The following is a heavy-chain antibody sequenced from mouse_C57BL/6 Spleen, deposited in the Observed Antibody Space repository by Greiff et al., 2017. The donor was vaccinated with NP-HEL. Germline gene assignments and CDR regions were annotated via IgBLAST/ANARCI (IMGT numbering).Heavy chain of an antibody. CDR2: IHPNSGST. V-gene: IGHV1-64*01. J-gene: IGHJ2*01. CDR1: GYTFTSYW. Sequence: QVQLQQPGAELVKPGASVKLSCKASGYTFTSYWMHWVKQRPGQGLEWIGMIHPNSGSTNYNEKFKSKATLTVDKSSSTAYMQLSSLTSEDSAVYYCARSAQATTLDYWGQGTTLTVSS. D-gene: IGHD3-2*02. CDR3: ARSAQATTLDY.